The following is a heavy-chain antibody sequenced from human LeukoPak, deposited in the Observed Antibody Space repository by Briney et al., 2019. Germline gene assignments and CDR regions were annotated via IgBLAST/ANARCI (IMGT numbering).Heavy chain of an antibody. CDR1: GGSISSYY. Sequence: SETLSLTCTVSGGSISSYYWSWIRQPPGKGLEWIGYIYYSGSTNYNPSLKSRVTISVDTSKNQFSRKLSSVTAADTAVYYCARVDYYGSGSSTWGQGTLVTVSS. V-gene: IGHV4-59*01. CDR3: ARVDYYGSGSST. J-gene: IGHJ5*02. D-gene: IGHD3-10*01. CDR2: IYYSGST.